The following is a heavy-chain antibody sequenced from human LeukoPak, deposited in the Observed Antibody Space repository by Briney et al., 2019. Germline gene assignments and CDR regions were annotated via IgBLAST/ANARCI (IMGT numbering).Heavy chain of an antibody. Sequence: GGSLRLSCAASGFTFSSYGMNWVRQAPGKGLEWVSSISSSSSYIYYADSVKGRFTISRDNAKNSLYLQMNSLRAEDTAVYYCAKGKWELRSGVYWGQGTLVTVSS. CDR1: GFTFSSYG. CDR3: AKGKWELRSGVY. V-gene: IGHV3-21*01. CDR2: ISSSSSYI. J-gene: IGHJ4*02. D-gene: IGHD1-26*01.